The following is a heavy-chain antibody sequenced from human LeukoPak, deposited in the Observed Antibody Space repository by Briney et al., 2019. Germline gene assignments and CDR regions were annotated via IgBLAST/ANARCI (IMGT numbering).Heavy chain of an antibody. Sequence: GGSLRLSCSASGFTFNSYAMHWVRQAPGKGLQYVSTTNNDGSKTYYADSVKGRFTISRDNSKHTLSLQMSSLRPEDTALYYCVKDSSGIEDLEAATYRFASWGQGTLVTVSS. CDR2: TNNDGSKT. CDR1: GFTFNSYA. J-gene: IGHJ4*02. V-gene: IGHV3-64D*09. CDR3: VKDSSGIEDLEAATYRFAS. D-gene: IGHD2-15*01.